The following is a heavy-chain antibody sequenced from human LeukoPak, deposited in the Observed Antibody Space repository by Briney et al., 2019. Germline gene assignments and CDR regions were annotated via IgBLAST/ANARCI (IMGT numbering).Heavy chain of an antibody. Sequence: ASVKVSCKSSGHTFTDYYMHWVRQAPGQGLEWMGIIDPSGGSTSYAQKFQGGVTMTRDATTSTVYLELSSLRSEDTAVYYCARDFGEMPNYWGQGTLVTVSS. J-gene: IGHJ4*02. CDR3: ARDFGEMPNY. V-gene: IGHV1-46*01. CDR2: IDPSGGST. CDR1: GHTFTDYY. D-gene: IGHD5-24*01.